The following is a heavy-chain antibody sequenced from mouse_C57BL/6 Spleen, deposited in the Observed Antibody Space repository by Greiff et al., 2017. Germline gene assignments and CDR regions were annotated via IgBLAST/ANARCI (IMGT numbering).Heavy chain of an antibody. CDR3: AGAYDGYSWFAY. V-gene: IGHV1-72*01. CDR2: IDPNSGGT. J-gene: IGHJ3*01. D-gene: IGHD2-3*01. CDR1: GYTFTSYW. Sequence: VQLQQPGAELVNPGASVKLSCKASGYTFTSYWMHWVKQRPGRGLEGFGRIDPNSGGTKYNEKFKSKATLTVDKPSSTAYMQLSSLTSEDSAVYYCAGAYDGYSWFAYWGQGTLVTVSA.